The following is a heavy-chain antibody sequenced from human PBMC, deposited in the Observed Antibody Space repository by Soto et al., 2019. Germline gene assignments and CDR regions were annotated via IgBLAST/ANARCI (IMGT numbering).Heavy chain of an antibody. D-gene: IGHD6-13*01. CDR2: IYYTGST. CDR1: GDSISNFY. CDR3: ARYRREAVAGYTLDN. Sequence: SETLSLTCTVSGDSISNFYWSWIRQPPGKGLEWIGYIYYTGSTTYNPSLQSRVTISEDTSKSQFSLKVNSMTAADTAVYYCARYRREAVAGYTLDNWGQGILVTVSS. V-gene: IGHV4-59*01. J-gene: IGHJ4*02.